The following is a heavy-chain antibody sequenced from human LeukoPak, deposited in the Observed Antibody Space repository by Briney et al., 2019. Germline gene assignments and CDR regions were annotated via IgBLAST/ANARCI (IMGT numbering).Heavy chain of an antibody. D-gene: IGHD2-8*01. CDR1: GFTFSSYW. Sequence: GGSLRLSCAASGFTFSSYWMSWVRQAPGKGLEWVANIKQDGSEKYYVDSVKGRFTISRDNAKNSLYLQMNSLRAEDTAVYYCARVYCTNGVCYAPFEYWGQGTLVTVSS. CDR2: IKQDGSEK. V-gene: IGHV3-7*01. CDR3: ARVYCTNGVCYAPFEY. J-gene: IGHJ4*02.